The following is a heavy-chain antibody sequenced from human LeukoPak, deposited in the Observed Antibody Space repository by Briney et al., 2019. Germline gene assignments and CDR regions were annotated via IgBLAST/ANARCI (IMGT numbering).Heavy chain of an antibody. CDR1: GGSFSGYY. V-gene: IGHV4-34*01. CDR2: INNSGST. D-gene: IGHD5-18*01. Sequence: SETLSLTCAVYGGSFSGYYWSWIRQPPGKGLEWIGEINNSGSTNYNPSLKSRVTISVDTSKNQFSLKLSSVTAADTAVYYCARKKSYGSNFDYWGQGTLVTVSS. J-gene: IGHJ4*02. CDR3: ARKKSYGSNFDY.